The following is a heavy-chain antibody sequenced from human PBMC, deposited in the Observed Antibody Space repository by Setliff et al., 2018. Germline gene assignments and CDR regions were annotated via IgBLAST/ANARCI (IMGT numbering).Heavy chain of an antibody. V-gene: IGHV4-4*02. Sequence: SETLSLTCTVSGDSIDTDIWWSWVRQSPGKGLEWIGEIYLGGSPTYNPSLKSRVTISVDTSKNQFSLKLSSVTAADTALYYCTVYNTGSSKDHYWGRGALVTVSS. CDR2: IYLGGSP. J-gene: IGHJ4*02. CDR3: TVYNTGSSKDHY. CDR1: GDSIDTDIW. D-gene: IGHD2-8*02.